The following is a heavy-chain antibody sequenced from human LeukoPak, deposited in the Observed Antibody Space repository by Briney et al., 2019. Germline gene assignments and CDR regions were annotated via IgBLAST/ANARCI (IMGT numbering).Heavy chain of an antibody. D-gene: IGHD1-26*01. CDR2: ISAYNGNT. Sequence: ASVKVSCKASGYTFTSYGISWVRQAPGQGLEWMGWISAYNGNTNYAQKLQGRVTMTTDTSTSTAYMELRSLRSDDTAVYCCARDAPKVGIAYGMDVWGQGTTVTVSS. J-gene: IGHJ6*02. CDR3: ARDAPKVGIAYGMDV. CDR1: GYTFTSYG. V-gene: IGHV1-18*01.